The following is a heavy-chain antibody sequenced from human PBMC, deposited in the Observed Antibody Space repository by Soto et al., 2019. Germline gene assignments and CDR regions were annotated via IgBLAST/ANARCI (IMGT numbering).Heavy chain of an antibody. D-gene: IGHD6-13*01. Sequence: RWSLRLSFAASGFTFSSNSMNWVRQAQGKGLEWVSSISSSSSYIYYADSVKGRFTISRDNAKNSLYLQMNSLRAEDTAVYYCALAAAGPNYYYYGMDVWGQGTTVTVSS. CDR1: GFTFSSNS. J-gene: IGHJ6*02. V-gene: IGHV3-21*01. CDR3: ALAAAGPNYYYYGMDV. CDR2: ISSSSSYI.